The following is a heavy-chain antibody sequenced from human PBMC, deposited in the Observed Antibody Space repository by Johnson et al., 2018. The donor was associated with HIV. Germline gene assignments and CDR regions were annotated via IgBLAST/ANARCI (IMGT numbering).Heavy chain of an antibody. D-gene: IGHD5-18*01. Sequence: QEQLVESGGGVVQPGRSLRLSCAASGFIFSSYAMHWVRQAPGKGLEWVAFISYDGKAKYHADSVKGRFTISRDNSKNTVYLQMNSLRAEDTALYYCARDGAYSYFAFDMWGQGTMVTVSS. V-gene: IGHV3-30*04. J-gene: IGHJ3*02. CDR3: ARDGAYSYFAFDM. CDR1: GFIFSSYA. CDR2: ISYDGKAK.